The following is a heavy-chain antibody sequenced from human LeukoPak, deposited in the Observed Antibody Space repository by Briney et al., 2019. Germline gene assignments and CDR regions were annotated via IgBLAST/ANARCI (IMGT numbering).Heavy chain of an antibody. CDR2: ISGGGATT. V-gene: IGHV3-23*01. D-gene: IGHD5-12*01. J-gene: IGHJ6*03. CDR1: GFTFGSYA. Sequence: GGSLRLSCAASGFTFGSYAMSWVRQAPGKGLEWVSTISGGGATTYYADAVKGRFTISRDNSKNTLYLQMKSLRAEDTAVYYCAKGGGYEAQYYYYYLDVWGKGTTVTISS. CDR3: AKGGGYEAQYYYYYLDV.